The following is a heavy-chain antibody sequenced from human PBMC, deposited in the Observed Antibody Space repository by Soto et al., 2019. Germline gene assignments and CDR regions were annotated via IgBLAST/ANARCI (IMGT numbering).Heavy chain of an antibody. CDR3: ARDNHRDAIIMLDNWFDP. Sequence: GASVKVSCKASGGTFSSYTISWVRQAPGQGLEWMGRIIPILGIANYAQKFQGRVTITADKSTSTAYMELSSLRSEDTAVYYCARDNHRDAIIMLDNWFDPWGQGTLVTVSS. CDR2: IIPILGIA. CDR1: GGTFSSYT. J-gene: IGHJ5*02. V-gene: IGHV1-69*04. D-gene: IGHD3-16*01.